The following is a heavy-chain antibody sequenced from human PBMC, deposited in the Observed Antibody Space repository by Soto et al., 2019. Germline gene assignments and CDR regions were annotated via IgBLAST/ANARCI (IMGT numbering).Heavy chain of an antibody. D-gene: IGHD6-6*01. Sequence: EVQLLESGEGLVQPGGSLRLSCAASGFTFISYAMNWVCQAPGKGLQWVSAISGGGDATFYADSVKGRFTISRDNSRNTVTLQMNSLGADDTAVYYCARKVPGSTTRPDYWYFDLWGRGTLVTVSS. CDR2: ISGGGDAT. CDR3: ARKVPGSTTRPDYWYFDL. CDR1: GFTFISYA. J-gene: IGHJ2*01. V-gene: IGHV3-23*01.